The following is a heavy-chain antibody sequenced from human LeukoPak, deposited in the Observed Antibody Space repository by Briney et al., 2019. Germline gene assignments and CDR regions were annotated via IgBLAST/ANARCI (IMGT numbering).Heavy chain of an antibody. J-gene: IGHJ5*02. CDR3: ARGTSVVTPWFDP. CDR2: IYYTGST. Sequence: SETLSLTCIVSGGSISTYYWNWIRQPPGKGLEWIGYIYYTGSTNYNPSLRSRVTISVDTSKNQFSLKLTSVTAADTAVYYCARGTSVVTPWFDPWGQGTLVTVSS. D-gene: IGHD4-23*01. V-gene: IGHV4-59*01. CDR1: GGSISTYY.